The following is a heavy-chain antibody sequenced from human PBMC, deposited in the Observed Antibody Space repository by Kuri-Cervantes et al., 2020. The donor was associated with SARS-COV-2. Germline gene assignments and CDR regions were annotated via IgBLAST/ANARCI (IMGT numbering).Heavy chain of an antibody. Sequence: SCTVSGGSISSDRYYWSWIRQPARKGLEWIGRIYPSGSTNYHPSLKSRVTLSVDTSKNQFSLKLSSVTAADTAVYYCARGTHYFDSTTYWSTGWVWGQGTLVTVSS. D-gene: IGHD3-22*01. CDR1: GGSISSDRYY. V-gene: IGHV4-61*02. CDR3: ARGTHYFDSTTYWSTGWV. J-gene: IGHJ4*02. CDR2: IYPSGST.